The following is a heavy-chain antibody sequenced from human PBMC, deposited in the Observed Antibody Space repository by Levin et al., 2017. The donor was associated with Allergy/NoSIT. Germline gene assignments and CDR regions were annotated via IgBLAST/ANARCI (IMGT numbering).Heavy chain of an antibody. CDR1: GGSFSGYY. CDR2: INHSGST. CDR3: ARGPGLNRYCSGGSCYSWRNWFDP. Sequence: SQTLSLTCAVYGGSFSGYYWSWIRQPPGKGLEWIGEINHSGSTNYNPSLKSRVTISVDTSKNQFSLKLSSVTAADTAVYYCARGPGLNRYCSGGSCYSWRNWFDPWGQGTLVTVSS. V-gene: IGHV4-34*01. J-gene: IGHJ5*02. D-gene: IGHD2-15*01.